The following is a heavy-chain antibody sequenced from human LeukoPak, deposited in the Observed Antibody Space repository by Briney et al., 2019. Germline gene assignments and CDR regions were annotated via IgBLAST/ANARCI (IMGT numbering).Heavy chain of an antibody. CDR2: INPNSGGT. D-gene: IGHD1-26*01. J-gene: IGHJ6*03. Sequence: ASVKVSCKASGYTFTGYYMHWVRQAPGQGLEWMGWINPNSGGTNYAQKFQGRVTMTRDTSISTAYMELSRLRSDDTAVYYCARDIVGATSSRNRKFYYYYMDVWGKGTTVTVSS. CDR3: ARDIVGATSSRNRKFYYYYMDV. CDR1: GYTFTGYY. V-gene: IGHV1-2*02.